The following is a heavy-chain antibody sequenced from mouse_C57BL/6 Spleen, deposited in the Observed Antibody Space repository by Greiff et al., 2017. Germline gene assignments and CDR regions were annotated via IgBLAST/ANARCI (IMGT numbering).Heavy chain of an antibody. CDR2: IDPENGDT. D-gene: IGHD1-1*01. CDR3: TTVYGSSYWYFDV. J-gene: IGHJ1*03. CDR1: GFNIKDDY. Sequence: EVKLVESGAELVRPGASVKLSCTASGFNIKDDYMHWVKQRPEQGLEWIGWIDPENGDTEYASKFQGKATITADTSSNTAYLQLSSLTSEDTAVYYCTTVYGSSYWYFDVWGTGTTVTVSS. V-gene: IGHV14-4*01.